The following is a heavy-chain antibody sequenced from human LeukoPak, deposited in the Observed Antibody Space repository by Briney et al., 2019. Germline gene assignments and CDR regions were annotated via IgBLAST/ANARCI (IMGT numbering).Heavy chain of an antibody. CDR1: GFTFSTYG. J-gene: IGHJ4*02. CDR3: ARWYYYETSGLYYGSFDY. Sequence: PGGSLRLSCAASGFTFSTYGMSWVRQAPGKGLQWVSVIISSGSDTYYADSVKGRFIISRDNSKNTLYLQMNSLRAEDTAVYYCARWYYYETSGLYYGSFDYWGQGALVTVSS. V-gene: IGHV3-23*01. D-gene: IGHD3-22*01. CDR2: IISSGSDT.